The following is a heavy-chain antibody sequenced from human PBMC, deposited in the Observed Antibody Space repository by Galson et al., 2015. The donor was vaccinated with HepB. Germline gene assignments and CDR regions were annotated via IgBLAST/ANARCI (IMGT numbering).Heavy chain of an antibody. CDR3: AKDLGSMVRGRFDP. Sequence: SLRLSCAASGFSFSSYAMNWVRQAPGKGLEWVSAISHNGGDTYYADSVKGRFTISRDNSKNTLYLQMNSLTAEDTALYYCAKDLGSMVRGRFDPRGQGTLVPVSS. V-gene: IGHV3-23*01. J-gene: IGHJ5*02. CDR2: ISHNGGDT. D-gene: IGHD3-10*01. CDR1: GFSFSSYA.